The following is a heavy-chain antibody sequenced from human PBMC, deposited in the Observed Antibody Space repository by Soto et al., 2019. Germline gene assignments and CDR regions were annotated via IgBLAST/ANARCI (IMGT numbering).Heavy chain of an antibody. D-gene: IGHD3-16*01. CDR2: IWYDGSNK. J-gene: IGHJ6*02. Sequence: HPGGSLRLSCAASGFTFSSYGMHWVRQAPGKGLEWVAVIWYDGSNKYYADSVKGRFTISRDNSKNTLYLQMNSLRAEDTAVYYCARDSEQTYERFGSFARPYYYYGMDVWGQGTTVTVSS. V-gene: IGHV3-33*01. CDR3: ARDSEQTYERFGSFARPYYYYGMDV. CDR1: GFTFSSYG.